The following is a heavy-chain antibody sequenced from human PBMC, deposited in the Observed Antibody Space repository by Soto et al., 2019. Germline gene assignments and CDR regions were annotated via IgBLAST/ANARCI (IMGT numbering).Heavy chain of an antibody. V-gene: IGHV1-46*01. CDR2: INPNGGST. J-gene: IGHJ5*02. CDR3: ARSSGAVFGLIIEGSNWFAP. CDR1: GDTFTSYY. Sequence: QVRLVQSGAEVKAPGASVKVSCKAPGDTFTSYYMHWVRQAPGHGLEWMGVINPNGGSTRFAQKFQGRVTMTSDTSTSTVYMELRGLTSEDTAVYYCARSSGAVFGLIIEGSNWFAPWGQGNLVTVSS. D-gene: IGHD3-3*01.